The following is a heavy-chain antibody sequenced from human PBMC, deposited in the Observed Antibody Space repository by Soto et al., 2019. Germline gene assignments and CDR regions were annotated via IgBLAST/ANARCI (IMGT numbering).Heavy chain of an antibody. CDR3: ARDNHEDYYDVYFDY. J-gene: IGHJ4*02. CDR2: IGAYNGNT. Sequence: ASVKVSCKASGYSFNSYGITWVRQAPGQRLEWMGWIGAYNGNTNYAQKLQGRVTMTTDTSTSTAYMELRSLRSDDTAVYYCARDNHEDYYDVYFDYWGQGTRVTVSS. V-gene: IGHV1-18*01. CDR1: GYSFNSYG. D-gene: IGHD3-22*01.